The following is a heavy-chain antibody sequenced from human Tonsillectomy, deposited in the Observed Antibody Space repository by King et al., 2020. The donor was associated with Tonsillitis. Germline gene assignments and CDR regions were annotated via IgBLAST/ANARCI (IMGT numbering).Heavy chain of an antibody. D-gene: IGHD3-10*01. CDR1: GFTFSDYY. Sequence: VQLVESGGGLVKPGGSLRLSCAASGFTFSDYYMSWIRQAPGKGLEWVSYISSSSSYTNYADSVKGRFTFSRDNAKNSLYLQMNSLRAGDTAVYYCAREKSVVITMVRGSPDYYYYYMDVWGKGTTVTVSS. V-gene: IGHV3-11*05. CDR3: AREKSVVITMVRGSPDYYYYYMDV. J-gene: IGHJ6*03. CDR2: ISSSSSYT.